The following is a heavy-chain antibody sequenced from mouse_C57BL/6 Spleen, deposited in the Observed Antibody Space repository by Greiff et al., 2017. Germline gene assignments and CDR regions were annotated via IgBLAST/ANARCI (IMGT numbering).Heavy chain of an antibody. V-gene: IGHV3-6*01. Sequence: DVQLQESGPGLVKPSQSLSLTCSVTGYSITSGYYWNWIRQFPGNKLEWMGYISYDGSNNYNPSLKNRISLTRDTSKNQFFLKLNSVTTEDTATYYCARRAGYVSRTGYAMDYWGQGTSVTVSS. CDR2: ISYDGSN. CDR3: ARRAGYVSRTGYAMDY. J-gene: IGHJ4*01. CDR1: GYSITSGYY. D-gene: IGHD1-1*01.